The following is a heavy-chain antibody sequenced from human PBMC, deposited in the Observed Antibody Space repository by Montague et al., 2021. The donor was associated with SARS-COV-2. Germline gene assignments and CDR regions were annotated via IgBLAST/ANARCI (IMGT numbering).Heavy chain of an antibody. CDR2: SYHSGTT. Sequence: SENLSLTCTVSGYSINSNYYWGWIRQPPGKGLEWIGCSYHSGTTHYHPSLKSRVTISLDTSNNPFSLKVTSVTAADTAVYYCARAPYYGPGKPYQFDYWGRGTLVTVSS. D-gene: IGHD3-10*01. CDR3: ARAPYYGPGKPYQFDY. V-gene: IGHV4-38-2*02. CDR1: GYSINSNYY. J-gene: IGHJ4*02.